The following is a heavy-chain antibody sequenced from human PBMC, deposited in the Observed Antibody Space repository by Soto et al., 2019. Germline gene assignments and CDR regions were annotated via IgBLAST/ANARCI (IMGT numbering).Heavy chain of an antibody. J-gene: IGHJ4*02. D-gene: IGHD3-9*01. V-gene: IGHV4-59*08. CDR3: ARHLSYYDILTGGFDY. CDR1: GGSISSYY. CDR2: IYYSGST. Sequence: SETLSLTCTVSGGSISSYYWSWIRQPPGKGLEWIGYIYYSGSTNYNPSLKSRVTISVDTSKNQFSLKLSSVTAADTAVYYCARHLSYYDILTGGFDYWGQGTLVTVSS.